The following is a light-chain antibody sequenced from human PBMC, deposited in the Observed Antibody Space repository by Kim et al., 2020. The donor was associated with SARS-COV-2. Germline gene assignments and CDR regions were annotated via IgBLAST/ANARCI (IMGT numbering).Light chain of an antibody. CDR1: SGHSRNA. V-gene: IGLV4-69*01. J-gene: IGLJ3*02. CDR3: QTWDTGIHV. Sequence: QLVLTQSPSASASLGASVKLTCTLSSGHSRNAIAWHQQQPERGPRYLMKLNSDGSHTKGDGIPDRFSGSSSGAGRYLTISSLQSEDEADYYCQTWDTGIHVFGGGTQLTVL. CDR2: LNSDGSH.